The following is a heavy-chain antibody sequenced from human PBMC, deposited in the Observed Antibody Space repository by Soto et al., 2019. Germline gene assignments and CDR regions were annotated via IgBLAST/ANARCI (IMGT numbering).Heavy chain of an antibody. V-gene: IGHV4-59*11. D-gene: IGHD1-20*01. Sequence: SHRSTVSDGKSIDHFWTWIRKPPGKGLEWIGYIYYSGRTNYNPSLKSRVSISVDTSKNHFSLQLRSVTAADTAVYYCSRVGGDNCGGSAVLDFWGKGTLV. CDR1: DGKSIDHF. J-gene: IGHJ4*02. CDR3: SRVGGDNCGGSAVLDF. CDR2: IYYSGRT.